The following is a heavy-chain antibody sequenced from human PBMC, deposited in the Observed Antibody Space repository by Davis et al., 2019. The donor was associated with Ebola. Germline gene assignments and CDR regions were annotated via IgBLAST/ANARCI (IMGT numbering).Heavy chain of an antibody. D-gene: IGHD1-26*01. CDR2: INPNSGGT. CDR3: ARTFVGGWLFDY. V-gene: IGHV1-2*06. CDR1: GYTLTELS. J-gene: IGHJ4*02. Sequence: AASVKVSCKVSGYTLTELSMHWVRQAPGQGLEWMGQINPNSGGTNYAQKFQGRVTMTRDTSAGTAYMEMNSLTSEDTAVYYCARTFVGGWLFDYWGQGTLVTVSS.